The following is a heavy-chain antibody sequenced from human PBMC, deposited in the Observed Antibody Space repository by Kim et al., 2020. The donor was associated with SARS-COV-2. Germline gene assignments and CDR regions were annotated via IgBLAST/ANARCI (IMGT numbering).Heavy chain of an antibody. D-gene: IGHD4-4*01. Sequence: GGSLRLSCAASGVIFSDYTFNWVRQAPGKGLEWVSFISSSSSYISYADSVRGRFTVFRDNAKSSLSLQMNSLRAEDTAVYYCARSMGNTVTTWQGAFDI. V-gene: IGHV3-21*06. CDR3: ARSMGNTVTTWQGAFDI. J-gene: IGHJ3*02. CDR2: ISSSSSYI. CDR1: GVIFSDYT.